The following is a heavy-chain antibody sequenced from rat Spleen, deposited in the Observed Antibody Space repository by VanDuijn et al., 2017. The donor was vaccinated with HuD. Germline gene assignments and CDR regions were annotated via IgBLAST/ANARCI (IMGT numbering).Heavy chain of an antibody. V-gene: IGHV5-31*01. CDR3: ARHEEDVYYGSNWFAY. Sequence: EVQLVESGGGLVQPGRSLKLSCVASGFTFNNYWMTWIRQAPGKGLEWVASISTSGGSTYYRDSVKGRFTVSRDNAKSTLYLQMDSLRSEDTATYYCARHEEDVYYGSNWFAYWGQGTLVTVSS. D-gene: IGHD1-6*01. CDR1: GFTFNNYW. J-gene: IGHJ3*01. CDR2: ISTSGGST.